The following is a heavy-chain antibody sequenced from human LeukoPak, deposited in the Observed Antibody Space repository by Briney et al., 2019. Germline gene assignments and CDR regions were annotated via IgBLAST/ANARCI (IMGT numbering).Heavy chain of an antibody. D-gene: IGHD3-10*01. J-gene: IGHJ4*02. CDR1: GGTFSSYA. CDR3: ARGRRGLWFGETPYYFDY. V-gene: IGHV1-69*01. Sequence: SVKVSCKASGGTFSSYAISWVRQAPGQGLEWMGGIIPIFDTANYAQKFQGRVTITADESTSTAYMELSSLRSEDTAVYYCARGRRGLWFGETPYYFDYWGQGTLVTVSS. CDR2: IIPIFDTA.